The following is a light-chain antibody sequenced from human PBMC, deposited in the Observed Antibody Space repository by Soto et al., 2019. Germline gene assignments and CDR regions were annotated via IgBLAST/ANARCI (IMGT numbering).Light chain of an antibody. J-gene: IGKJ2*02. CDR3: QQYISLPRT. CDR1: QYISTN. CDR2: QAT. Sequence: THGPATLTQSPGDIATLSCSARQYISTNLAWYQQSPGRAPRLFMYQATIRAAGIPARFSASGTGTDFTLTISRLEPEDFAVYYCQQYISLPRTLGQGTKVDIK. V-gene: IGKV3-20*01.